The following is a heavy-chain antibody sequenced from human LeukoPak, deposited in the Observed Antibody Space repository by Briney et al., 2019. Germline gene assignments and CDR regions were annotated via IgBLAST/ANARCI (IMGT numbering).Heavy chain of an antibody. V-gene: IGHV4-59*10. D-gene: IGHD3-10*01. CDR3: ARRQPGDAFDI. CDR1: GGSFSGYY. Sequence: PSETLSLTCAVYGGSFSGYYWSWIRQPPGKGLEWIGRIHASGSTNYNPSLKTRVTILLDTSKNQISLKLSSVTAADTAVYYCARRQPGDAFDIWGQGTMVTVSS. CDR2: IHASGST. J-gene: IGHJ3*02.